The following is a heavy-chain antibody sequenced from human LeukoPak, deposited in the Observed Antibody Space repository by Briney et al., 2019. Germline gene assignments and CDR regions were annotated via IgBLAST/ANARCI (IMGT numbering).Heavy chain of an antibody. J-gene: IGHJ1*01. D-gene: IGHD2-21*02. V-gene: IGHV3-23*03. Sequence: GGSLRLSCAASGFTFSSYAMSWVRQAPGKGLEWVSLIYSGGAIRYADSVKGRFTISRDNAQNSMYLQMNSLRVEDTAVYYCTSWGDTTAEYFQRWGQGTLVTVSS. CDR1: GFTFSSYA. CDR3: TSWGDTTAEYFQR. CDR2: IYSGGAI.